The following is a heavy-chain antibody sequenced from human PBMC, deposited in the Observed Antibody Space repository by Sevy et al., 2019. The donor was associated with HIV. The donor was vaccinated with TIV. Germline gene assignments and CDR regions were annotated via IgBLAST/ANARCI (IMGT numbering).Heavy chain of an antibody. CDR2: IYYSGST. D-gene: IGHD3-10*01. Sequence: SETLSLTCTVSGGSISSGGYYWSWIRQHPGKGLEWIGYIYYSGSTYYNPSLKSRVTISVDTSKNQFSLKLSSVTAAAAAVYYCARGQSMVRGVTFDYWGQGTLVTVSS. CDR1: GGSISSGGYY. V-gene: IGHV4-31*03. CDR3: ARGQSMVRGVTFDY. J-gene: IGHJ4*02.